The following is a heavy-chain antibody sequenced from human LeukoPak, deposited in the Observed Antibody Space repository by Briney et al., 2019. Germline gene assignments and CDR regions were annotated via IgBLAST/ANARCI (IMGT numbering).Heavy chain of an antibody. J-gene: IGHJ3*02. CDR3: ARAKGYCSGGSCYHDAFDI. CDR1: GGTFSSYA. V-gene: IGHV1-8*02. CDR2: MNPNSGNT. Sequence: GASVKVSCKASGGTFSSYAISWVRQATGQGLEWMGWMNPNSGNTGYAQKFQGRVTMTRNTSISTAYMELSSLRSEDTAVYYCARAKGYCSGGSCYHDAFDIWGQGTMVTVSS. D-gene: IGHD2-15*01.